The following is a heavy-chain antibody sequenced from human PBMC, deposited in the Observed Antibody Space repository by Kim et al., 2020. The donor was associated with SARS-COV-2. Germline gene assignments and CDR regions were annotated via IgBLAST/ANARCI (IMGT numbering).Heavy chain of an antibody. CDR1: GFTFSSYS. D-gene: IGHD5-18*01. J-gene: IGHJ6*02. CDR3: SRDLLRPNMVTSYGMVV. Sequence: GGSLRLSCVASGFTFSSYSMNWVRQAPGKGLEWVSSISSSSSYIYYADSVKGRFTLSRDNAKNSLYLQMNSLRAEDTAVYYGSRDLLRPNMVTSYGMVVWGQGTTVSVSS. CDR2: ISSSSSYI. V-gene: IGHV3-21*01.